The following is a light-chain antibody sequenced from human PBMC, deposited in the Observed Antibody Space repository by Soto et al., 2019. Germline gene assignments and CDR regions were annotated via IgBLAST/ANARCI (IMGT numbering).Light chain of an antibody. Sequence: QAVVTQEPSLTVSPGGTVTLTCGSSTGAVTSGHYPYWIQQKPGQAPRTLIYDTSNRHSWTPVRFSGSLVGGKAALILSGEQPEDEAEYYCLLAYSGGPVFGGWTKVTVL. CDR1: TGAVTSGHY. J-gene: IGLJ3*02. V-gene: IGLV7-46*01. CDR2: DTS. CDR3: LLAYSGGPV.